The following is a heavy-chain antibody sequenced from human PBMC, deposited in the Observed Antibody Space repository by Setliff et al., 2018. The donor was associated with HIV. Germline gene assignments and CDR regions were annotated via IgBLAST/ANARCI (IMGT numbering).Heavy chain of an antibody. V-gene: IGHV4-39*01. CDR1: GGSMSSSSYY. CDR2: IYYSGAT. Sequence: SETLSLTCTVSGGSMSSSSYYWGWIRQTPDTGLEWIGIIYYSGATYYNPSLTSRVTISVDTSGNQFSLKLRSVTAADTAAYYCARLGYVSGGFYKTPGPYYFDYWGQGALVTVSS. CDR3: ARLGYVSGGFYKTPGPYYFDY. J-gene: IGHJ4*02. D-gene: IGHD3-10*01.